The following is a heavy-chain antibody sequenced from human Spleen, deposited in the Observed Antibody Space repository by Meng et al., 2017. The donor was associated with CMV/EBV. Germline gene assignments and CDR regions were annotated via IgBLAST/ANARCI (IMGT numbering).Heavy chain of an antibody. CDR1: GFTFSTYW. J-gene: IGHJ6*02. V-gene: IGHV3-74*03. CDR2: ISSDVTKT. CDR3: AKDIDYDRGSGMDV. Sequence: GESLKISCVASGFTFSTYWMDWVRQAPGEGLVWVSRISSDVTKTTYADFVKGRFTISRDNAKNSLYLQMNSLRAEDTALYYCAKDIDYDRGSGMDVWGQGTTVTVSS. D-gene: IGHD3-22*01.